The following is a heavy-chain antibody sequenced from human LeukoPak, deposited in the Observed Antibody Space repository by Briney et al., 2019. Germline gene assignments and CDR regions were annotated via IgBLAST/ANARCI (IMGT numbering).Heavy chain of an antibody. CDR3: ARGSGYNYGFPDY. J-gene: IGHJ4*02. V-gene: IGHV3-53*01. Sequence: GGSLRLSCAASGFTVNNNYMSWVRQAPGKGLEWVSVIYSGDITYYADSVKGRFTISRDDSKNTLYLQMNSLRAEDTAVYYCARGSGYNYGFPDYWGQGTLVTVSS. CDR2: IYSGDIT. CDR1: GFTVNNNY. D-gene: IGHD5-18*01.